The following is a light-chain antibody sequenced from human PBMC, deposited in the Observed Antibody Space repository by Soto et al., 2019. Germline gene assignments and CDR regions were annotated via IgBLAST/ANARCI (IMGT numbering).Light chain of an antibody. CDR2: EVS. J-gene: IGLJ1*01. CDR1: NNDVGSYNL. V-gene: IGLV2-23*02. CDR3: CSYAGSSTFV. Sequence: QSAPTQAASVSGSPGQSITISCTGTNNDVGSYNLVSWYQQHPGKAPKLMIYEVSKRPSGVSNRFSGSKSGNTASLTISGLQAEDEADYYCCSYAGSSTFVFGTGTKVTVL.